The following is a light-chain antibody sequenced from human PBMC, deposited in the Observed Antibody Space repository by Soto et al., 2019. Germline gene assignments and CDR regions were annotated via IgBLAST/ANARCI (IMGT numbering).Light chain of an antibody. V-gene: IGLV2-14*01. J-gene: IGLJ2*01. CDR2: DVS. Sequence: QSALTQPASVSGSPGQSITISCTGTSSDVGGYNYASWYQQHPGKAPKLMIYDVSNRPSGVSNRFSGSKSGNTASLTISELQAEDEADYYCSSYTTSSTVVFGGGTKLTVL. CDR1: SSDVGGYNY. CDR3: SSYTTSSTVV.